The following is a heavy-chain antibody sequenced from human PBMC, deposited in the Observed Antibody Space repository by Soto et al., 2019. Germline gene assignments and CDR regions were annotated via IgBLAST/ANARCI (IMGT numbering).Heavy chain of an antibody. D-gene: IGHD6-13*01. V-gene: IGHV3-30-3*01. CDR2: ISYDGSNK. J-gene: IGHJ6*02. CDR1: GFTFSSYA. Sequence: GGSLRLSCAASGFTFSSYAMHWVRQAPGKGLEWVAVISYDGSNKYYADSVKGRFTISRDNSKNTLYLQMNSLRAEDTAVYYCARVDRSSWYYYYGMDVWGQGTTVTVSS. CDR3: ARVDRSSWYYYYGMDV.